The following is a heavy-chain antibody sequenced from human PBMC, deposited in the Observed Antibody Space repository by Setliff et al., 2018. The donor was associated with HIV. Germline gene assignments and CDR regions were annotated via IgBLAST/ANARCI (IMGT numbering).Heavy chain of an antibody. CDR3: ARRQQWLGREYYFDY. Sequence: ASVKVSCKASAYTFTDYYMHWVRQAPGQGLEWMGWINPNSGDTNYAQKFQGRVTMTRDTSIKTAYMELSGLRSDDTAVYYCARRQQWLGREYYFDYWGQGTLVTVSS. V-gene: IGHV1-2*02. D-gene: IGHD6-19*01. J-gene: IGHJ4*02. CDR1: AYTFTDYY. CDR2: INPNSGDT.